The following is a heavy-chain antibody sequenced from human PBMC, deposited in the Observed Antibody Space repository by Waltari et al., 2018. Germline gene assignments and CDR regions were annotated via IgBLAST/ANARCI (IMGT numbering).Heavy chain of an antibody. J-gene: IGHJ6*02. D-gene: IGHD2-15*01. CDR1: GFTFSSYA. V-gene: IGHV3-23*01. CDR3: AKWEIGYCSGGSCRNYYGMDV. CDR2: ISGSGGST. Sequence: EVQLLESGGGLVQPGGSLRLSCAASGFTFSSYAMSWVRQAPGKGLEWVPAISGSGGSTYYADSVKGRFTISRDNSKNTLYLQMNSLRAEDTAVYYCAKWEIGYCSGGSCRNYYGMDVWGQGTTVTVSS.